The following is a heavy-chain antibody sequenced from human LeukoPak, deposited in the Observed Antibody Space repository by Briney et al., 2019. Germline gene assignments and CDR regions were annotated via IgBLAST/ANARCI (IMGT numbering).Heavy chain of an antibody. V-gene: IGHV3-30*03. D-gene: IGHD1-14*01. Sequence: GGSLRLSCAASGFTFSSYGMHWVRQAPGKGLEWVAVISYDGSNKYYADSVKGRFTISRDNSKNTLYLQMNSLRAEDTAVYYCARGPPHYKVDYWGQGTLVTVSS. CDR1: GFTFSSYG. CDR3: ARGPPHYKVDY. J-gene: IGHJ4*02. CDR2: ISYDGSNK.